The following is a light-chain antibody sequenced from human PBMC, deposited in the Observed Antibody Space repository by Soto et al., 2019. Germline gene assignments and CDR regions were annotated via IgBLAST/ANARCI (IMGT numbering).Light chain of an antibody. V-gene: IGKV3-15*01. Sequence: EIVMTQSPPTLSVSPGERATLSCRASQSITTNVAWFQQKPGQAPSLLLFRASVRASGVPARFSGSGSGTEFTLTISSLQSEDFAVYFCHQSEYWPKTFGQGSKVEI. CDR3: HQSEYWPKT. J-gene: IGKJ1*01. CDR1: QSITTN. CDR2: RAS.